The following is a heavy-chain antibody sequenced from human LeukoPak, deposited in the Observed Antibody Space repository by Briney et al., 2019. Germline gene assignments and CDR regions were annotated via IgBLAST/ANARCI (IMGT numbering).Heavy chain of an antibody. CDR3: AKGPRGFTGGVGNAFDI. Sequence: GGSLRLSCAASGFTFSSYGMHWVRQAPGKGLEWVAVISYDGSNKYYADSVKGRFTISRDNSKNTLYLQMNSLRAEDTAVYYCAKGPRGFTGGVGNAFDIWGQGTMVTVSS. V-gene: IGHV3-30*18. CDR2: ISYDGSNK. D-gene: IGHD3-3*01. CDR1: GFTFSSYG. J-gene: IGHJ3*02.